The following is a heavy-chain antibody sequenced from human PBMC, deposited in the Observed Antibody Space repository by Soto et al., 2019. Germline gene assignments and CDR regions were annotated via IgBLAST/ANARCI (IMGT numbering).Heavy chain of an antibody. D-gene: IGHD4-17*01. CDR3: AKDRYGDYGGIDC. CDR2: ITGSGGST. V-gene: IGHV3-23*01. Sequence: EVQLLESGGGLVQPGGSLRLSCAASGFTFSTYAMIWVRQAPGKGLEWVSVITGSGGSTYYADSVKGRFTISRDTSKNTLFLQMLILRAEDTGVYYCAKDRYGDYGGIDCWGQGTMVTVSS. CDR1: GFTFSTYA. J-gene: IGHJ4*02.